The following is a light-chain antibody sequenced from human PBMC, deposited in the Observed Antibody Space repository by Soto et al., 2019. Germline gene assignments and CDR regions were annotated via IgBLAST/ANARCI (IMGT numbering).Light chain of an antibody. CDR3: QQRSNWPPIT. CDR1: QSVSNN. Sequence: EIVLTQSPATLSVSPGERATLSCRASQSVSNNLAWYHQKPGQAPRLLIYSASIRATGIPARFSGSGSGTEFTLTISSLQSEDFAVYYCQQRSNWPPITFGQGTKVDIK. CDR2: SAS. V-gene: IGKV3-15*01. J-gene: IGKJ1*01.